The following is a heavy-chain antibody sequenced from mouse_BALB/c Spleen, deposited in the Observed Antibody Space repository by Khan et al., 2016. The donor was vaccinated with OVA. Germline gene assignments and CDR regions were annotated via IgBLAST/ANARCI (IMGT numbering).Heavy chain of an antibody. D-gene: IGHD2-1*01. CDR3: ARGYFGNYEFVY. V-gene: IGHV1S132*01. Sequence: QVQLQQSGAELVKPGASVKLSCKTSGYTFTSYWIQWVKQRPGQGLGWIGQIFPGTGTTYYNENLKVKAKLTVDTSSSTAYMQLSSLTSEDSAGYFCARGYFGNYEFVYWGQGTLVTVSP. CDR1: GYTFTSYW. J-gene: IGHJ3*01. CDR2: IFPGTGTT.